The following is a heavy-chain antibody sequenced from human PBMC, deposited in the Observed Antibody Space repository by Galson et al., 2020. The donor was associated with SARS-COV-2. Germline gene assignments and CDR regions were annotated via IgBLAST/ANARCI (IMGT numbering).Heavy chain of an antibody. CDR3: ARSSGWLSVK. D-gene: IGHD2-15*01. J-gene: IGHJ4*02. Sequence: RGYLRLSCVASGFTFSDYWMDWVRQAPGKGLEWVANIKQDGSDKYYVDSVKGRFTISRDNAKNSLYLQINNLRAEDTAVYYCARSSGWLSVKWGQGTLVTVSS. V-gene: IGHV3-7*01. CDR2: IKQDGSDK. CDR1: GFTFSDYW.